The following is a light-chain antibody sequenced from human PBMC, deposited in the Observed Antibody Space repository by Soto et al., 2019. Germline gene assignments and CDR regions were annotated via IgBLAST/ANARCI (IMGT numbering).Light chain of an antibody. CDR3: QHYGSSPRT. CDR2: KAS. Sequence: DIQMTQSPSTLSGSVGDRGTIRCRASQTISSWLAWYQQKPGKAPKLLIYKASTLKSGVPSRFSGSGSGTEFTLTISSLQPDDFATYYCQHYGSSPRTFGQGTKVDIK. CDR1: QTISSW. J-gene: IGKJ1*01. V-gene: IGKV1-5*03.